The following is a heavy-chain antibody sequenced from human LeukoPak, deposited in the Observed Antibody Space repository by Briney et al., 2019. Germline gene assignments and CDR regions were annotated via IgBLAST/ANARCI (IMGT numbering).Heavy chain of an antibody. CDR2: ISSSSSYI. Sequence: PGGSLRLSCAASGFTFSSYSMDWVRQAPGKGLEWVSSISSSSSYIYYADSVKGRFTISRDNAKNSLYLQMYSLRAEDTAVYYCARHGGYCSSTSCYCDYWGQGTLVTVSS. D-gene: IGHD2-2*01. CDR1: GFTFSSYS. J-gene: IGHJ4*02. CDR3: ARHGGYCSSTSCYCDY. V-gene: IGHV3-21*01.